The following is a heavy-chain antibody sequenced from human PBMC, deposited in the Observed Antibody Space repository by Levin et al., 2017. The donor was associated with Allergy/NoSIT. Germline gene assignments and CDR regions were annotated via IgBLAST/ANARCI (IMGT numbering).Heavy chain of an antibody. J-gene: IGHJ6*02. Sequence: GESLKISCAASGFTVNNYWMHWVRQAPGKGLVWVSRINGDGSTTNYADSMKGRFTISRDNAKNILYLQMFSLRAEDTALYYCVRGRPAMDNIYYNYNGMDVWGQGTSVTVSS. CDR3: VRGRPAMDNIYYNYNGMDV. CDR2: INGDGSTT. D-gene: IGHD1-1*01. V-gene: IGHV3-74*01. CDR1: GFTVNNYW.